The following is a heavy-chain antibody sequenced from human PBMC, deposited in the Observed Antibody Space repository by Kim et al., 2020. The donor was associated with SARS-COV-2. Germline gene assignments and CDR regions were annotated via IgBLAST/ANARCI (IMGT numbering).Heavy chain of an antibody. D-gene: IGHD6-6*01. CDR1: GGSISSYY. V-gene: IGHV4-59*08. CDR3: ARTVRSSSSLWYYYYGMDV. Sequence: SETLSLTCTVSGGSISSYYWSWIRQPPGKGLEWIGYIYYSGSTNYNPSLKSRVTISVDTSKNQFSLKLSSVTAADTAVYYCARTVRSSSSLWYYYYGMDVWGQGTTVTVSS. J-gene: IGHJ6*02. CDR2: IYYSGST.